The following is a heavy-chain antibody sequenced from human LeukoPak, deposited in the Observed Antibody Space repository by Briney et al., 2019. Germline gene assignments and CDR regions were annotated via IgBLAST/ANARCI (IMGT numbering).Heavy chain of an antibody. V-gene: IGHV4-61*02. J-gene: IGHJ4*02. CDR2: IYTSGST. D-gene: IGHD2-2*01. CDR1: GGSISSGSYY. CDR3: ARLSRRDIVVVPAAPGPDY. Sequence: SQTLSLTCTVSGGSISSGSYYWSWIRQPAGKGLEWIGRIYTSGSTNYNPSLKTRVTISVATSKNQFSLKLSSVTAADTAVYYCARLSRRDIVVVPAAPGPDYWGQGTLVTVSS.